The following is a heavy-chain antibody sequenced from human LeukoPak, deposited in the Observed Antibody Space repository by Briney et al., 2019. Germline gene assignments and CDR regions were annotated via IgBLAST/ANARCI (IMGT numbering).Heavy chain of an antibody. D-gene: IGHD2-2*01. CDR1: GFTFSSYA. CDR3: ATPDVVVPAAITLGY. J-gene: IGHJ4*02. CDR2: ISGSGGST. V-gene: IGHV3-23*01. Sequence: GGSLRLSCAASGFTFSSYAMSWVRQAPGKGLEWVSAISGSGGSTYCADSVKGRFTISRDNSKNTLYLQMNSLRAEDTAVYYCATPDVVVPAAITLGYWGQGTLVTVSS.